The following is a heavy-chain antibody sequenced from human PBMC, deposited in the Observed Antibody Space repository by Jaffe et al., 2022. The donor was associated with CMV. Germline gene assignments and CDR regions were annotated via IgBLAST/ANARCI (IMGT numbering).Heavy chain of an antibody. V-gene: IGHV1-46*01. D-gene: IGHD6-19*01. Sequence: QVQLVQSGAEVKKPGASVKVSCKAFGYSFTSYYMHWVRQAPGQGLEWMGTINTSDGETRYVEKVQGRVAMTRDTSTTTLYMELSDLRSDDTAVYFCARGGWLELWPFEYWGQGTLVTVSS. J-gene: IGHJ4*02. CDR3: ARGGWLELWPFEY. CDR1: GYSFTSYY. CDR2: INTSDGET.